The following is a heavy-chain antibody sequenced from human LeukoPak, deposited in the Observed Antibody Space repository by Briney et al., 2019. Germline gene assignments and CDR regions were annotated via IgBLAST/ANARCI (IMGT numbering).Heavy chain of an antibody. D-gene: IGHD3-9*01. CDR3: GLGYYDILTGYSYYFDY. J-gene: IGHJ4*02. CDR2: IYSGGST. CDR1: GFTVSSNY. Sequence: EGSLRLSCAASGFTVSSNYMSWVRQAPGKGLEWVSVIYSGGSTYYADSVKGRFTISRDNSKNTLYLQMNSLRAEDTAVYYCGLGYYDILTGYSYYFDYWGQGTLVTVSS. V-gene: IGHV3-53*01.